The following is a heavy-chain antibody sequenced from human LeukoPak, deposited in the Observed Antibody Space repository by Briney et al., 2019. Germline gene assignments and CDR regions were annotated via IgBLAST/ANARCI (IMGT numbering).Heavy chain of an antibody. J-gene: IGHJ5*02. Sequence: GASVKVSCKASGYTFTGYYMHWVRQAPGQGLEWMGIINPSGGSTSYAQKFQGRVTMTRDTSTSTVYMELSSLRSEDTAVYYCARAVEPGIQLWLNWFDPWGQGTLVTVSS. V-gene: IGHV1-46*01. CDR1: GYTFTGYY. CDR3: ARAVEPGIQLWLNWFDP. CDR2: INPSGGST. D-gene: IGHD5-18*01.